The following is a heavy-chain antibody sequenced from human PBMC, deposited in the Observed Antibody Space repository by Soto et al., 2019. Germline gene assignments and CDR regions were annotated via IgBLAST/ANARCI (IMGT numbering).Heavy chain of an antibody. Sequence: HVQLQESGPGLVKPSETLSLSCSVSGASLLSSYWSWVRQPAGKGLEWVGHIFSSGRTSYNPSLKSRLTMSIDTSNHLFSLNLSSVTAAHTAVYYCAKGWDVKYFDKWGQGTLVTVSS. V-gene: IGHV4-4*07. CDR3: AKGWDVKYFDK. D-gene: IGHD6-19*01. CDR2: IFSSGRT. CDR1: GASLLSSY. J-gene: IGHJ4*02.